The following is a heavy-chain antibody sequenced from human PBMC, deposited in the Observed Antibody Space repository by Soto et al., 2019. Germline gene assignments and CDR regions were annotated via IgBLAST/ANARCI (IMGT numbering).Heavy chain of an antibody. V-gene: IGHV3-9*01. CDR1: GFTFDDYA. J-gene: IGHJ3*02. CDR2: ISWNSGSI. Sequence: EVQLVESGGGLVQPGRSLRLSCAASGFTFDDYAMHWVRQAPGKGLEWVSGISWNSGSIGYADSVKGRFTISRDNAKNSLYLQMNSLRAEDTALYYCAKDTKSITMILGDAFDIWGQGTMVTVSS. CDR3: AKDTKSITMILGDAFDI. D-gene: IGHD3-22*01.